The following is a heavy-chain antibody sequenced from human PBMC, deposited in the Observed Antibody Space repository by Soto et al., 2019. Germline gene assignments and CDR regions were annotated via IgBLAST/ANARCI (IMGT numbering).Heavy chain of an antibody. J-gene: IGHJ5*02. Sequence: ASVKVSCKASGYTFTSYAMHWVRQAPGQRLEWMGWINAGNGNTKYSQKFQGRVTITWDTSASTAYMELSSLRSEDTAVYYCARGRYCSSTSCRDWFDPWGQGTLVTVSS. V-gene: IGHV1-3*01. CDR3: ARGRYCSSTSCRDWFDP. CDR2: INAGNGNT. D-gene: IGHD2-2*01. CDR1: GYTFTSYA.